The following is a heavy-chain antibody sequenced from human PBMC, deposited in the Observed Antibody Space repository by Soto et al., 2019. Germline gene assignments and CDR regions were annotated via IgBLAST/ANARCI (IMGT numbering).Heavy chain of an antibody. D-gene: IGHD4-17*01. CDR1: GGSISSSSYY. J-gene: IGHJ4*02. CDR3: VGYGDYEGLGYFDY. CDR2: IYYSGST. Sequence: QLQLQESGPGLVKPSETLSLTCTVSGGSISSSSYYWGWIRQPPGKGLEWIGSIYYSGSTYYTPSIKSRVTISVDTSKNQFSLKLSSVTAADTAVYYCVGYGDYEGLGYFDYWGQGTLVTVSS. V-gene: IGHV4-39*01.